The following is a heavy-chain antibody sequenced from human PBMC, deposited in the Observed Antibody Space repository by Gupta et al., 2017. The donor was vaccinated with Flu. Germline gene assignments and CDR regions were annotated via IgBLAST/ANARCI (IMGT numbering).Heavy chain of an antibody. CDR1: GGSFSGYY. V-gene: IGHV4-34*01. CDR3: GRGPITMVRGVIITGKNWFDP. Sequence: QVQLQQWGAGLLTPSETLSLTCAVYGGSFSGYYWSWIRQPPGKGLEWIGEIHHSGSTNYNPSLKSRVTISVDTSKNQFSLKLSSVTAADTAVYYCGRGPITMVRGVIITGKNWFDPWGQGTLVTVSS. CDR2: IHHSGST. D-gene: IGHD3-10*01. J-gene: IGHJ5*02.